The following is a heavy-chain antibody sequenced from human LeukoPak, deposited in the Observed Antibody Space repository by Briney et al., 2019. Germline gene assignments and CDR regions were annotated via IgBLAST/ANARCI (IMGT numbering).Heavy chain of an antibody. J-gene: IGHJ5*02. V-gene: IGHV1-69*05. D-gene: IGHD1-7*01. Sequence: SVKVSCKASGGTFSSYAISWVRQAPGQGLEWMVGIIPIFGTANYAQKFQGRVTITTDESTSTAYMELSSLRSEDTAVYYCARDNYAGANWFDPWGQGTLVTVSS. CDR2: IIPIFGTA. CDR3: ARDNYAGANWFDP. CDR1: GGTFSSYA.